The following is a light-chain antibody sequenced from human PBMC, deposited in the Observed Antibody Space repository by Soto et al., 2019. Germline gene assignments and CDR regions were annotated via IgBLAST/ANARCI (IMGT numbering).Light chain of an antibody. Sequence: DTVMTQTPLSLAVTPGQPASISCKSSQSLLHSDGKTYFYWYLQKAGQPPQSLIYEVSKRFSEVQDRIRSSGSGTDFTVNISRVEAEDVGIYYCLQSKQYTLPFGHGTRLEIK. CDR3: LQSKQYTLP. CDR2: EVS. V-gene: IGKV2D-29*01. CDR1: QSLLHSDGKTY. J-gene: IGKJ5*01.